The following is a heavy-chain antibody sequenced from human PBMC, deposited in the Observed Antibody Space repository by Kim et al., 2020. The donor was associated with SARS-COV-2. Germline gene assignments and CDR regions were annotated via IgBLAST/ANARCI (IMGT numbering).Heavy chain of an antibody. Sequence: ANSVRGRFTISRDKSKNTLYLQMNSLRAEDTVLYYCAKDRVSWLRLGGPHYWGQGTLVTVSS. CDR3: AKDRVSWLRLGGPHY. V-gene: IGHV3-23*01. D-gene: IGHD3-16*01. J-gene: IGHJ4*02.